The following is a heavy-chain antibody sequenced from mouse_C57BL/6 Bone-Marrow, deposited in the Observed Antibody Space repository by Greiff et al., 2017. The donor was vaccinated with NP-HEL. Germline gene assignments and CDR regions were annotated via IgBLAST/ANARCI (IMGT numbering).Heavy chain of an antibody. CDR1: GYAFTNYL. V-gene: IGHV1-54*01. J-gene: IGHJ3*01. CDR2: INPGSGGT. CDR3: ARYPWFAY. Sequence: QVQLQQSGAELVRPGTSVKVSCTASGYAFTNYLIEWVKQRPGQGLEWIGEINPGSGGTNYNEHFKGKATLTAATSSSTSFMQLSILTSEDSAVYFCARYPWFAYWGQGTLVTVSA.